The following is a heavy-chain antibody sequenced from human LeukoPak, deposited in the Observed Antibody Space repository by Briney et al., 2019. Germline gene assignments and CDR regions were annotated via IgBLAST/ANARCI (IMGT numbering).Heavy chain of an antibody. Sequence: GASVKVSCKASGYTFTSYGISWVRQAPGQGLEWMGWISAYNGNTNYAQKFQGRVTMTRNTSISTAYMELSSLRSEDTAVYYCARGPVRGVIMRYIWFDPWGQGTLVTVSS. CDR1: GYTFTSYG. D-gene: IGHD3-10*01. CDR2: ISAYNGNT. V-gene: IGHV1-18*01. J-gene: IGHJ5*02. CDR3: ARGPVRGVIMRYIWFDP.